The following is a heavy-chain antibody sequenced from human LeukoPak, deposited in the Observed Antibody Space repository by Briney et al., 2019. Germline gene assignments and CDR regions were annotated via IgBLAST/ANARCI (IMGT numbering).Heavy chain of an antibody. Sequence: GGSLRLSCAASGITFDDYAMHWVRQAPGKGLEWVSGISWNSGSIGYADSVKGRFTISRDNAKNSLYLQMNSLRAEDTALYYCAKGGVVVVAAFDYWGQGTLVTVSS. CDR1: GITFDDYA. J-gene: IGHJ4*02. V-gene: IGHV3-9*01. D-gene: IGHD2-15*01. CDR3: AKGGVVVVAAFDY. CDR2: ISWNSGSI.